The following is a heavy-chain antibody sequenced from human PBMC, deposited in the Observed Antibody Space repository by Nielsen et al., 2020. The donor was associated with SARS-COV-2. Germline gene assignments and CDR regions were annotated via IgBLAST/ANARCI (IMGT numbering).Heavy chain of an antibody. Sequence: SETLSLTCTVSGGSISSYYWSWIRQPPGKGLEWIGYIYYSGSTNYNPSLKSRVAISVDTSKNQFSLKLSSVTAADTAVYYCARDSSSSHFDYWGQGTLVTVSS. CDR1: GGSISSYY. D-gene: IGHD6-6*01. CDR3: ARDSSSSHFDY. CDR2: IYYSGST. V-gene: IGHV4-59*01. J-gene: IGHJ4*02.